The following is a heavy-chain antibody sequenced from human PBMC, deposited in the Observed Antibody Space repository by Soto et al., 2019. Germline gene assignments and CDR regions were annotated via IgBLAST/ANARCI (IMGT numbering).Heavy chain of an antibody. V-gene: IGHV3-9*01. CDR3: AKGPLWSGYSIGMDV. D-gene: IGHD3-3*01. J-gene: IGHJ6*02. CDR2: ISWNSGSI. CDR1: GFTFDDYA. Sequence: EVQLVESGGGLVQPGRSLRLSCAASGFTFDDYAMHWVRQAPGKGLEWVSGISWNSGSIGYADSVKGRFTISRDNAKNSLYLQMNSLRAEDTALYYCAKGPLWSGYSIGMDVWGQGTTVTVSS.